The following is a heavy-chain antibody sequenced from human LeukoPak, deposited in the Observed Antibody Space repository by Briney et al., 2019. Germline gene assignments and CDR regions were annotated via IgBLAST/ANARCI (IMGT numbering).Heavy chain of an antibody. CDR1: GFTFSSYA. CDR3: AKEVGATEVFDY. Sequence: PGGSLRLSCAASGFTFSSYAMSWVRQAPGKGLEWVSAISGGGSTYYADSVKGRFTISRDNSKNTLYLQMNSLRAEDTAVYYCAKEVGATEVFDYWGQGTLVTVSS. V-gene: IGHV3-23*01. CDR2: ISGGGST. D-gene: IGHD1-26*01. J-gene: IGHJ4*02.